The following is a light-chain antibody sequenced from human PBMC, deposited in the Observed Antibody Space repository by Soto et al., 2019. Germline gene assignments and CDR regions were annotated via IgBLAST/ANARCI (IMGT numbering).Light chain of an antibody. CDR2: GAS. CDR1: QSVSSSY. J-gene: IGKJ1*01. V-gene: IGKV3-20*01. Sequence: EIVLTQSPGTLSLSPGERATLSCRASQSVSSSYLAWYQQKPGQAPRLFIYGASSRATGIPDRFSGSGSGTDCTLTISRLEPEDFAVYYCQQYGSSPWTFGQGTKVDIK. CDR3: QQYGSSPWT.